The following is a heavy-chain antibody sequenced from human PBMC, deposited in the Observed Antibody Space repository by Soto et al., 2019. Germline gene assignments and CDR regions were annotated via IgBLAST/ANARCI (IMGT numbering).Heavy chain of an antibody. Sequence: HVTLKESGPVLVKPTETLTRTCTVSGFSLSNGKVGVSWIRQPPGKALEWLAHFFSNDEKSYRTSLKSRLTISEDTSKSQVVLTMTNVDPVDTATYYCARILFGRSVAGGYFYMDVWGKGTTVTVSS. J-gene: IGHJ6*03. CDR3: ARILFGRSVAGGYFYMDV. CDR1: GFSLSNGKVG. CDR2: FFSNDEK. D-gene: IGHD6-19*01. V-gene: IGHV2-26*01.